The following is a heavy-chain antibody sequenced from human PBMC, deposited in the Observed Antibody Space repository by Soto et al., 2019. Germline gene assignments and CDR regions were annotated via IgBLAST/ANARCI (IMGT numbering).Heavy chain of an antibody. CDR2: AYWDDDN. CDR1: GFSLTTRPVG. D-gene: IGHD2-21*02. J-gene: IGHJ4*02. V-gene: IGHV2-5*02. CDR3: AHTRSSGDWNGGYFDY. Sequence: QITLKESGPTLVIPTQTLTLTCTFSGFSLTTRPVGVGWIRQSPGKALEWLAFAYWDDDNRYSPSLRSRLTVTKDTSKNQVVVTMTNMDPVDTATYYRAHTRSSGDWNGGYFDYWGQGTLVTVSS.